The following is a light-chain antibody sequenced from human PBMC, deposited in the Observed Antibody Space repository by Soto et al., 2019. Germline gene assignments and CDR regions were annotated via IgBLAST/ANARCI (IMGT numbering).Light chain of an antibody. Sequence: DIPMTQSPSSLSASVGDRVTITCRASQSISSYLNWYQQKPGKAPKLLIYAASSLQSGVPSRFSGSGSGTDFTLTISSLQPEDFATYYCQQSYSTPPTFGQGTQVEIK. CDR2: AAS. J-gene: IGKJ1*01. CDR1: QSISSY. V-gene: IGKV1-39*01. CDR3: QQSYSTPPT.